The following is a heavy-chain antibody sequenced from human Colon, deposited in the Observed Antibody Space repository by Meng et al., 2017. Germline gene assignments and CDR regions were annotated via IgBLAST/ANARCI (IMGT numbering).Heavy chain of an antibody. J-gene: IGHJ4*02. CDR2: ISSTSTYI. V-gene: IGHV3-21*01. CDR1: GFTLSSHS. D-gene: IGHD6-13*01. CDR3: AREAAADIKRELGY. Sequence: GESLKISCAASGFTLSSHSMNWVRQAPGKGLEWISSISSTSTYIFYADSVKGRFTVSRDNAKNSLFLQMNSLRADDTAVYYCAREAAADIKRELGYWGQGTQVTVSS.